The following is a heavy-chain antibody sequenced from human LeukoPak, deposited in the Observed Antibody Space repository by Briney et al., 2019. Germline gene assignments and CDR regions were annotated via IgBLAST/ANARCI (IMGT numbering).Heavy chain of an antibody. CDR3: YMDV. CDR2: INHSGNT. J-gene: IGHJ6*03. Sequence: SETLSLTCAVSGASVSGSNYYWSWIRQPPRKGLKWIGEINHSGNTDYNPSLKSRVTTSVDTSKKQFSLKGVPGRGRDGYNPSHYMDVWGKGTTVTISS. D-gene: IGHD5-24*01. CDR1: GASVSGSNYY. V-gene: IGHV4-39*07.